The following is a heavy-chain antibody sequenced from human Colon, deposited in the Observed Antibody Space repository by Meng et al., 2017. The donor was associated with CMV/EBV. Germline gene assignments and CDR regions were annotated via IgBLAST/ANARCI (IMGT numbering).Heavy chain of an antibody. CDR3: VRESSDHYDPIGFPHY. V-gene: IGHV1-18*01. Sequence: ASVKVSCKAAGYTFPSYGISWVRQAPGQGLERMGWISAYNGDTNYPQKLQGRLTMTTDTSTSTAYMELRSLRSDDTAVYYCVRESSDHYDPIGFPHYWGQGTLVTVSS. J-gene: IGHJ4*02. CDR2: ISAYNGDT. CDR1: GYTFPSYG. D-gene: IGHD3-22*01.